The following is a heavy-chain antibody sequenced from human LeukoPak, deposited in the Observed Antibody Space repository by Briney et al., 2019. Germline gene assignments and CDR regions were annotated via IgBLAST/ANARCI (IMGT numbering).Heavy chain of an antibody. CDR1: GFTFSDYY. D-gene: IGHD6-6*01. V-gene: IGHV3-11*01. CDR3: ARESIAARDFDY. J-gene: IGHJ4*02. CDR2: ISSSGSTI. Sequence: GGSLRLSCAASGFTFSDYYMSWIRQAPGKELEWVSYISSSGSTIYYADSVKGRFTISRDNAKNSLYLQMNSLRAEDTAVYYCARESIAARDFDYWGQGTLVTVSS.